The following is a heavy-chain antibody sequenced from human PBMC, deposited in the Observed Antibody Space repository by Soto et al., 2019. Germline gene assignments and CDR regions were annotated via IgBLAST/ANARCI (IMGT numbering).Heavy chain of an antibody. Sequence: QVQLVESGGGVVQPGRSLRLSCAASGFTFSSYAMHWVRQAPGKGLEWVAVISYDGSNKYYADSVKGRFTISRDNSKNTLYLQMNSLGAEDTAVYYCAREYCSSTSCYYYYGMDVWGQGTTVTVSS. CDR2: ISYDGSNK. CDR1: GFTFSSYA. V-gene: IGHV3-30-3*01. J-gene: IGHJ6*02. D-gene: IGHD2-2*01. CDR3: AREYCSSTSCYYYYGMDV.